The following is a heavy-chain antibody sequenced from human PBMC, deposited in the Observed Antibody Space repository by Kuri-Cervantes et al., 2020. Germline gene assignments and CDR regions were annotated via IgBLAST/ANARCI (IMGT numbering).Heavy chain of an antibody. V-gene: IGHV3-30*18. D-gene: IGHD6-6*01. CDR3: AKPKYSSSSGLGYYYYGMDV. CDR2: ISYDGSNK. Sequence: GESLKISCAGSGFTFSSYGMHWVRQAPGKGLEWVAVISYDGSNKYYADSVKGRFTISRDNSKNTLYLQMNSLRAEDTAVYYCAKPKYSSSSGLGYYYYGMDVWGQGTTVTVSS. CDR1: GFTFSSYG. J-gene: IGHJ6*02.